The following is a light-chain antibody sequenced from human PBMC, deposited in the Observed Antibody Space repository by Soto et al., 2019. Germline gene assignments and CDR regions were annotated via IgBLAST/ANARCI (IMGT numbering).Light chain of an antibody. CDR2: GAS. V-gene: IGKV3-20*01. CDR1: ESVRSSS. CDR3: QQYGSMWT. Sequence: EIVLTQSPGTLSLSPGERATLSCRASESVRSSSLAWYQHKPGQAPRLLISGASRRATDIPDRFSGSGSGTDFALTIDRLEPEDFAVYYCQQYGSMWTFGQGTKVEIK. J-gene: IGKJ1*01.